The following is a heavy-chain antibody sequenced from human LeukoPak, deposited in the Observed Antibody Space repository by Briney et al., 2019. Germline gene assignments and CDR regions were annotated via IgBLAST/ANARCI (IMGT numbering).Heavy chain of an antibody. Sequence: GGSLRPSCAASGFTVSSNYMSWVRQAPGKGLEWVSVIYSGGSTYYADSVKGRFTISRDNSKNTLYLQMNSLRGEDTAVYYCARTGHTSSSDYWGQGTLVTVSS. V-gene: IGHV3-53*01. D-gene: IGHD6-6*01. CDR3: ARTGHTSSSDY. CDR1: GFTVSSNY. CDR2: IYSGGST. J-gene: IGHJ4*02.